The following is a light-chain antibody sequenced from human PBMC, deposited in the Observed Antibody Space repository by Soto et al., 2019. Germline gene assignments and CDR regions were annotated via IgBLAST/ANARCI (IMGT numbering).Light chain of an antibody. V-gene: IGKV3-20*01. CDR1: QSISSYY. CDR3: QQYGGSPPYT. J-gene: IGKJ2*01. Sequence: VLTQSPGTLSLSPGERATISCRARQSISSYYLAWYQHKPGQAPRFLMNGASSRATGIPHRFSGSGSGTDFTLTISRLEPEDCGVYYCQQYGGSPPYTFGQGTRLEIK. CDR2: GAS.